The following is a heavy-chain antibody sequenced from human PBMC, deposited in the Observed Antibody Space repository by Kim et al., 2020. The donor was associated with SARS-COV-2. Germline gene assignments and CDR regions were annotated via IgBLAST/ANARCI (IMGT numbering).Heavy chain of an antibody. CDR3: ARDQVSGNYFYFDV. CDR2: IYYGGST. V-gene: IGHV4-59*01. CDR1: GGSISSNY. Sequence: SETLSLTCTVSGGSISSNYWTWIRQPPGKGLEWIGYIYYGGSTNSNPSLRSRVSISIDTSKNQLSLKLSSVTAADTAVYYCARDQVSGNYFYFDVWGQGTLATV. D-gene: IGHD1-7*01. J-gene: IGHJ4*02.